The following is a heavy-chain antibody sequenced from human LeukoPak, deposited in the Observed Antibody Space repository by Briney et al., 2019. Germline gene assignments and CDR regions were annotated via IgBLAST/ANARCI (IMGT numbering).Heavy chain of an antibody. CDR3: ARPYSSGWDNWFDP. V-gene: IGHV3-74*01. Sequence: PGGSLRLSCAASGFTLSSYWMHWVRQAPGKGLVWVSRSNSDGTNTSYADSVKGRFTISRDNAKNTLYLQMNSLRAEDTAVYYCARPYSSGWDNWFDPWGQGTLVTVSS. J-gene: IGHJ5*02. CDR2: SNSDGTNT. D-gene: IGHD6-19*01. CDR1: GFTLSSYW.